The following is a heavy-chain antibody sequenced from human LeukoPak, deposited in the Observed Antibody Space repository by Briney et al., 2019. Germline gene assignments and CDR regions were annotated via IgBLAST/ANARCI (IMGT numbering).Heavy chain of an antibody. CDR1: GGSISSGSYY. J-gene: IGHJ6*03. CDR2: IYTSGST. V-gene: IGHV4-61*02. Sequence: SQTLSLTCTVSGGSISSGSYYWRWIRQPARKGLEWIGRIYTSGSTNYNPSLKSRVTISVDTSKNQFSLKLSSVTAADTAVYYCAREFWSSYYRYYYMDVWGKGTTVTVSS. D-gene: IGHD3-3*01. CDR3: AREFWSSYYRYYYMDV.